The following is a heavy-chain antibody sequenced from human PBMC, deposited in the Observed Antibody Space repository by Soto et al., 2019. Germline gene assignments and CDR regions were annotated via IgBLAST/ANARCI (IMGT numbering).Heavy chain of an antibody. CDR3: ARGGWHTFFDY. CDR1: GYTFTDYG. Sequence: QVHLVQSGAEVKKPGASVKVSCKSSGYTFTDYGFSWVRQAPGQGLEWLVWIRAYNGNTNYGQKLQGRVTMTADTSTRTVYMELRSLRSDDTAVYYCARGGWHTFFDYWSQGTLVTVSS. CDR2: IRAYNGNT. V-gene: IGHV1-18*04. J-gene: IGHJ4*02. D-gene: IGHD3-16*01.